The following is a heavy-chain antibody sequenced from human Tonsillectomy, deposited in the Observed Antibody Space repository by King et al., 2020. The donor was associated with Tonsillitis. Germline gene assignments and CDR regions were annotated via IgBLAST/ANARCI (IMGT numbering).Heavy chain of an antibody. D-gene: IGHD4-23*01. V-gene: IGHV3-23*03. CDR1: GFTFSTFS. CDR3: AKLRYGGNAGGAFDL. CDR2: IYSDGTTA. Sequence: VQLVESGGGLVQPGGSLRLSCAASGFTFSTFSMSWVRQTPGRGLEWVSLIYSDGTTAYYADSVKGRFTISRDNSKNMLYLQMNSLRAEDTAIYYCAKLRYGGNAGGAFDLWGQGTMVTLSS. J-gene: IGHJ3*01.